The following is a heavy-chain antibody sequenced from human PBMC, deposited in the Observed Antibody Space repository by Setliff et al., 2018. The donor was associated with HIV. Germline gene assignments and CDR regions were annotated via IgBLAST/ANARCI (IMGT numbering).Heavy chain of an antibody. CDR2: IHHTGHI. Sequence: PSETLSLTCAFYGASFTDYYWNWIRQPPGKGLEWTGEIHHTGHINYNPSFKSRVTMSLDMSTNQFSLKMASMTAADSAVYYCARFDVTPMTTRDYWGQGTQVTVSS. J-gene: IGHJ4*02. D-gene: IGHD4-17*01. V-gene: IGHV4-34*01. CDR3: ARFDVTPMTTRDY. CDR1: GASFTDYY.